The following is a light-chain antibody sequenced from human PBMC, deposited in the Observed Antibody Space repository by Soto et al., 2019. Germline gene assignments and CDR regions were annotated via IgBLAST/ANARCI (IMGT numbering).Light chain of an antibody. Sequence: EIVMTQSPATLSVSPGERATLSCRASQSVSSNLAWYQQKPGQAPRLLIYAAATRATGIPARFSGSGSGTEFTLTISSLQSEDFAVYHCQQYNNWPSVTFGQGTKVEIK. J-gene: IGKJ1*01. CDR3: QQYNNWPSVT. CDR2: AAA. V-gene: IGKV3-15*01. CDR1: QSVSSN.